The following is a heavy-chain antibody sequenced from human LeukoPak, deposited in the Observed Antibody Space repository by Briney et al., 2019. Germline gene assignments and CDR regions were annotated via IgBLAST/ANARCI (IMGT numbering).Heavy chain of an antibody. Sequence: SETLSLTCTVSGGSISSSSYYWGWIRQPPGKGLEWIGSIYHSGSTYYNPSLKSRVTISVDTSKNQFSLKLSSVTAADTAVYYCATSVLYGSGSYYVPFDYWGQGTLVTISS. CDR3: ATSVLYGSGSYYVPFDY. J-gene: IGHJ4*02. V-gene: IGHV4-39*07. CDR1: GGSISSSSYY. CDR2: IYHSGST. D-gene: IGHD3-10*01.